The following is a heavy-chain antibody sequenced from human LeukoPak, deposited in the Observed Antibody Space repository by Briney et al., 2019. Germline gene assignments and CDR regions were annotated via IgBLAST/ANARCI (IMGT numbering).Heavy chain of an antibody. D-gene: IGHD2-2*01. Sequence: GGSLRLSCAASGFTFSRYSMNWVRQAPGKGLEWVSSISHSGYDIYYADSVKGRFTISRDDAKNSLSLQMNNLRIDDTAVYYCANHLACGSTTCPSFDHWGQGTLVTVSS. CDR3: ANHLACGSTTCPSFDH. CDR1: GFTFSRYS. J-gene: IGHJ4*02. V-gene: IGHV3-21*01. CDR2: ISHSGYDI.